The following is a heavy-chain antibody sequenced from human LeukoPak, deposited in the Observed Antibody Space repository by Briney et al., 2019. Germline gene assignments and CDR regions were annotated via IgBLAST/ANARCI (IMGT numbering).Heavy chain of an antibody. D-gene: IGHD6-19*01. J-gene: IGHJ4*02. CDR1: AYSFTTYW. CDR2: IYPGDSDT. Sequence: GESLKISCKGSAYSFTTYWIVWVRQMPGKGLEWMGIIYPGDSDTRYSPSFQGHVTSSAGKSISTAYMQWSSLNATDTAMYYCARHTYNNGWWGGDYWGQGTLVTVSS. CDR3: ARHTYNNGWWGGDY. V-gene: IGHV5-51*01.